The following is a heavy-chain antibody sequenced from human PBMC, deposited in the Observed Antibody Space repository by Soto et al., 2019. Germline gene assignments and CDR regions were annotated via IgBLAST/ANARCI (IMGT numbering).Heavy chain of an antibody. J-gene: IGHJ3*01. CDR1: GYSFTKYW. V-gene: IGHV5-51*01. CDR2: IFPGDSDT. CDR3: ARGGAFDV. D-gene: IGHD2-15*01. Sequence: HGESLKISCKGSGYSFTKYWIAWVRQMPGKGLELMGIIFPGDSDTRYSPSFQGQVTISADKSISTAYLQWSSLKASDTAMYYCARGGAFDVWGQGTMVTVSS.